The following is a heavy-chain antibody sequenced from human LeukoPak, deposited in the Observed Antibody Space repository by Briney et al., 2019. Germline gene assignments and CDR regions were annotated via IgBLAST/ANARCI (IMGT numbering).Heavy chain of an antibody. V-gene: IGHV3-64*01. CDR1: GFTFSSYP. J-gene: IGHJ4*02. Sequence: GGSLRLSCAASGFTFSSYPMYWVRQAPGKGLEYVSAISSNGGSTYYANSVKGRFTISRDNSKNTLYLQMGSLRGEDMAVYYCAREVNWRFDYWGQGTLVTVSS. D-gene: IGHD1-1*01. CDR3: AREVNWRFDY. CDR2: ISSNGGST.